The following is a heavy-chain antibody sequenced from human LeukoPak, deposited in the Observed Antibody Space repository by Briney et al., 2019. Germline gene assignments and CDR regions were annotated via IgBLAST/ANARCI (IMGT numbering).Heavy chain of an antibody. J-gene: IGHJ4*02. CDR1: GYTFTSYY. CDR2: INPSGGST. D-gene: IGHD6-13*01. Sequence: ASVKVSCKASGYTFTSYYMYWVRQAPGQGLEWMGIINPSGGSTSYAQKFQGRVTMARDTPTSTVYMELSSLRSEDTAVYYCARGGQQLALFDYWGQGTLVTVSS. CDR3: ARGGQQLALFDY. V-gene: IGHV1-46*01.